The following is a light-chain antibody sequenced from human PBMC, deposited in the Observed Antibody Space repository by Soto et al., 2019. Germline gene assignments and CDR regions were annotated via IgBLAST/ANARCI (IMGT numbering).Light chain of an antibody. CDR3: QQRINWPLT. V-gene: IGKV3-11*01. Sequence: EIVLTQSPATLSLSAGERATLSCRASQSVSSYLAWYQQKPGQAPRLLIYDASNRATGIPARFSGSGSGTDFTLTISSLEPEDCAVYFCQQRINWPLTFGGGTKVEIK. CDR2: DAS. J-gene: IGKJ4*01. CDR1: QSVSSY.